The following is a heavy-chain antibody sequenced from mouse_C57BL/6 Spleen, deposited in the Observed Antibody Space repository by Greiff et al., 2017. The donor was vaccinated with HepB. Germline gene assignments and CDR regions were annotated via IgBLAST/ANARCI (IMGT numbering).Heavy chain of an antibody. CDR2: INYDGSST. CDR1: GFTFSDYY. V-gene: IGHV5-16*01. D-gene: IGHD1-1*01. Sequence: EVQLVESEGGLVQPGSSMKLSCTASGFTFSDYYMAWVRQVPEKGLEWVANINYDGSSTYYLDSLKSRFIISRDNAKNILYLQMSSLKSEDTATYYCARGGIYYGSSDAMDYWGQGTSVTVSS. CDR3: ARGGIYYGSSDAMDY. J-gene: IGHJ4*01.